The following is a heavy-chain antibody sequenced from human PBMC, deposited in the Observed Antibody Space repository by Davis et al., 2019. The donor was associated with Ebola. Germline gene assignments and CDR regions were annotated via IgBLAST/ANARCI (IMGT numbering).Heavy chain of an antibody. D-gene: IGHD6-6*01. V-gene: IGHV4-61*01. CDR1: GGSVSSGSYY. CDR2: IYYSGST. J-gene: IGHJ4*02. Sequence: SETLSLTCTVSGGSVSSGSYYWSWIRQPPGKGLEWIGYIYYSGSTNYNPSLKSRVTISVDTSKNQFSLKLSSVTAADTAVYYCARGLSAARLDYWGQGTLVTVSS. CDR3: ARGLSAARLDY.